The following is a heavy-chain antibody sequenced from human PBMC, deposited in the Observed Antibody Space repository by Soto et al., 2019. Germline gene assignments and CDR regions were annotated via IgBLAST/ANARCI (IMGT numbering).Heavy chain of an antibody. Sequence: QVQLVQSGDEVKKPGASVKVSCKASGYIFVNYGIAWVRQAPGQGLEWMGWISPYTGNTHSATKVQGRLTMPTDKSTSTAYMDLGSLTSDDTAVYYCVMVDNYVTPTPQDVWGQGTTVTVSS. CDR3: VMVDNYVTPTPQDV. CDR1: GYIFVNYG. D-gene: IGHD3-16*01. CDR2: ISPYTGNT. V-gene: IGHV1-18*01. J-gene: IGHJ6*02.